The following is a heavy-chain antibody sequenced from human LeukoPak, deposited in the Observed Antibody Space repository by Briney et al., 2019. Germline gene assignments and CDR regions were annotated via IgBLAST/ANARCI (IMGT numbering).Heavy chain of an antibody. J-gene: IGHJ4*02. CDR1: GFMFHDYA. V-gene: IGHV3-43*02. Sequence: GGSLRLSCAGPGFMFHDYAIHWVRQAPGKGLEWVSLISGDGGSTFYADSVKGRFTISRDNSKNSLYLQMNSLRSDDTALYYCARETESSGWYDYWGQGTLVTVSS. D-gene: IGHD6-19*01. CDR3: ARETESSGWYDY. CDR2: ISGDGGST.